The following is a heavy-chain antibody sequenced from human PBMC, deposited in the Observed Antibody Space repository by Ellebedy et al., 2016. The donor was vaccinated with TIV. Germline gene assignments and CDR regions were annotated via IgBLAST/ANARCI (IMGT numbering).Heavy chain of an antibody. CDR2: ISRTSNNI. CDR1: GFTFSIYS. J-gene: IGHJ4*02. V-gene: IGHV3-21*01. CDR3: ARDLRFDY. Sequence: PGGSLRLSCAASGFTFSIYSMNWVRQAPGKGLEWVSSISRTSNNINYADPVKGRFTISRDNAKQSLYLQMNSLRAEDTAVYYCARDLRFDYWGQGTLVTVSS.